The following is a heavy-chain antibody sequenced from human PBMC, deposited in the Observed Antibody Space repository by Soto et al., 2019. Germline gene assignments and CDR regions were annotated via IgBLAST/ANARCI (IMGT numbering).Heavy chain of an antibody. CDR3: ARAVHTAMGSQGAFDI. Sequence: SVKVSCKASGGPFRSYAISWVRQAPGQGLEWMGGIIPIFGTAKYAQKFPGRVTITADKSTSTAYMEMSSLRSEDTDVYYCARAVHTAMGSQGAFDIWGQGTMVTVSS. D-gene: IGHD5-18*01. J-gene: IGHJ3*02. V-gene: IGHV1-69*06. CDR1: GGPFRSYA. CDR2: IIPIFGTA.